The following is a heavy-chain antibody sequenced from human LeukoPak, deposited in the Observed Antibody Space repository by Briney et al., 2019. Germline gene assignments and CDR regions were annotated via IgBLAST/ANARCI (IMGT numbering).Heavy chain of an antibody. CDR1: GGSISSGGYY. CDR3: ARGDPNVDY. Sequence: SETLSLTCTVSGGSISSGGYYWSWIRQHPGKGLEYIGYIYYSGSTYYNPSLKSRRTISADTSKDQFSLRLNSVTAADTAVYYCARGDPNVDYWGQGTLVTVSS. J-gene: IGHJ4*02. CDR2: IYYSGST. V-gene: IGHV4-31*03.